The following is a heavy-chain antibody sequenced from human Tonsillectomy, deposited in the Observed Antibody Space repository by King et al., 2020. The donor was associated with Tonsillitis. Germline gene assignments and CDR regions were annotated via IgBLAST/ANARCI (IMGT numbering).Heavy chain of an antibody. V-gene: IGHV1-18*04. Sequence: VQLVESGAEVKKPGASVKVSCKASGYTFTSYGISWVRQAPGQGLEWRGWISAYNGDTNYAQKLQGRVTMTTNTSTRTASMELRSLRSDDTAVYYCAMDGVGATGTNDAFDIWGQGTMVTVSS. CDR1: GYTFTSYG. CDR2: ISAYNGDT. CDR3: AMDGVGATGTNDAFDI. D-gene: IGHD1-26*01. J-gene: IGHJ3*02.